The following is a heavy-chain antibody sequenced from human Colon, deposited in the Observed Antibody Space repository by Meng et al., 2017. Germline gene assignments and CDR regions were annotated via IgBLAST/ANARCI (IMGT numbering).Heavy chain of an antibody. CDR2: IYRSGST. Sequence: QVQLQEPGPGLVKPSGTLSLTCVVSGGSLISSNWWTWVRQAPGKGLEWIGEIYRSGSTNYNPSLKSRVTISIDTSKNKFSLKLTSVTAADTALYYCARRVQYSSGYYYFDFWGQGTLVTVSS. V-gene: IGHV4-4*02. D-gene: IGHD3-22*01. CDR3: ARRVQYSSGYYYFDF. CDR1: GGSLISSNW. J-gene: IGHJ4*02.